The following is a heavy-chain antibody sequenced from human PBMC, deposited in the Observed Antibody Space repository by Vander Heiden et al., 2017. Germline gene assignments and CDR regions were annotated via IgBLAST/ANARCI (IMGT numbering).Heavy chain of an antibody. CDR3: ARDTKDRAADY. Sequence: GFTFNIHGMHWVRQAPGKGLEWVAIIWFDGSITYYGDSVKGRFTISRDNSKNTVYLQMKSLRAEDTAVYYCARDTKDRAADYWGQGTLVTVSS. V-gene: IGHV3-33*01. D-gene: IGHD6-13*01. CDR1: GFTFNIHG. CDR2: IWFDGSIT. J-gene: IGHJ4*02.